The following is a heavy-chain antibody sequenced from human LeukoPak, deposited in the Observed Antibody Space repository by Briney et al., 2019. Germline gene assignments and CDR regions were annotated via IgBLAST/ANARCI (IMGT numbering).Heavy chain of an antibody. V-gene: IGHV4-39*07. J-gene: IGHJ4*02. CDR1: GGSISSGGYY. CDR2: INHSGST. CDR3: ARGKSTVVTKYFDY. Sequence: PSETLSLTCTVSGGSISSGGYYWSWIRQPPGKGLEWIGEINHSGSTNYNPSLKSRVTISVDTSKNQFSLKLSSVTAADTAVYYCARGKSTVVTKYFDYWGQGTLVTVSS. D-gene: IGHD4-23*01.